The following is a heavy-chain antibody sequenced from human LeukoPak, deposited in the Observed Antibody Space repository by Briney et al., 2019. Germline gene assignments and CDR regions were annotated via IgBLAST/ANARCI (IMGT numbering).Heavy chain of an antibody. J-gene: IGHJ6*02. V-gene: IGHV4-31*03. CDR3: ARDRGNGELEGDV. Sequence: SETLSLTCTVSGGSISSGGYYWSWIRQHPGKGLEWIGYIYYSGSTYYNPSLKSRVTISVDTSKNQFSLKLSSVTAADTAVYYCARDRGNGELEGDVWGQGTTVTVSS. D-gene: IGHD3-10*01. CDR2: IYYSGST. CDR1: GGSISSGGYY.